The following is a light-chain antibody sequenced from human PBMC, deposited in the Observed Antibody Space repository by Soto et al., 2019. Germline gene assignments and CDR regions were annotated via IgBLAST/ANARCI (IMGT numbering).Light chain of an antibody. J-gene: IGLJ1*01. CDR2: DVT. CDR3: SSYKSTSTPYV. CDR1: SSDIGSYNY. V-gene: IGLV2-14*03. Sequence: QSVLTQPDSVSGSPGQPITISRTGTSSDIGSYNYVSWYQQHPGKAPKLIIYDVTNRPAGISSRFSASKSGDTASLTISVLQADDKADYFCSSYKSTSTPYVFGTGTKVTVL.